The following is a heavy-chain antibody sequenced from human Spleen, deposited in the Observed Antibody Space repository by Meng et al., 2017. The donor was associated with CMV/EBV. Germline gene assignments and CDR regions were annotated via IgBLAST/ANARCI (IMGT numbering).Heavy chain of an antibody. CDR2: ISITSSYK. CDR1: GFTFSDSW. D-gene: IGHD6-13*01. J-gene: IGHJ4*02. V-gene: IGHV3-21*01. Sequence: GGSLRLSCAASGFTFSDSWMSWVRQAPGKGLGWVSSISITSSYKDYADSVKGRFTISRDNAKNSLYLQMNSLRAEDTAVYFCAREPSSSPVPDFWGQGTLVNVSS. CDR3: AREPSSSPVPDF.